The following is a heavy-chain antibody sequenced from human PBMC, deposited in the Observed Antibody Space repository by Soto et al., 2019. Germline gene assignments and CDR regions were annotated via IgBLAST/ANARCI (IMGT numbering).Heavy chain of an antibody. J-gene: IGHJ4*02. Sequence: GESVKSSCKTSGYRFTTYCIGWVRQMPGKGLEWMGIIYPGDSDTMYSPSFQGQVTISADKSVSTAFLQWSSLKASDTAIYYCARQADVSGTVDYAYDYWGQGTQVTVSS. CDR1: GYRFTTYC. D-gene: IGHD1-20*01. V-gene: IGHV5-51*01. CDR3: ARQADVSGTVDYAYDY. CDR2: IYPGDSDT.